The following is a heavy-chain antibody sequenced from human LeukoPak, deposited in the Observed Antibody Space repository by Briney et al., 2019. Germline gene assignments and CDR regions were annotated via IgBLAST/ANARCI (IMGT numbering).Heavy chain of an antibody. CDR1: GGSISSYY. D-gene: IGHD3-22*01. CDR2: IYYSGST. J-gene: IGHJ4*02. V-gene: IGHV4-59*01. CDR3: ARGGVSSGYYFFDY. Sequence: SETLSLTCTVSGGSISSYYWSWIRQPPGKGLEWIGYIYYSGSTNYNPSLKSRVTISVDTSKNQFSLKLSSVTAADTAVYYCARGGVSSGYYFFDYWGQGTLVTVSS.